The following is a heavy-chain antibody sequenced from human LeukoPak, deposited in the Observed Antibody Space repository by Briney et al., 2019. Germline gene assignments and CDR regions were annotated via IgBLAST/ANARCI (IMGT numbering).Heavy chain of an antibody. CDR2: INPKSGGT. D-gene: IGHD3-3*01. CDR3: ARGPRITIFGVVMANDAFDI. Sequence: VKVSCKASGYTFTDYFMNWVRQAPGQGLEWMGWINPKSGGTVYGQKFQGRVTMTRDTSSSTAYMQLSRLRFDDTVVYYCARGPRITIFGVVMANDAFDIWGQGTMVTVSS. V-gene: IGHV1-2*02. J-gene: IGHJ3*02. CDR1: GYTFTDYF.